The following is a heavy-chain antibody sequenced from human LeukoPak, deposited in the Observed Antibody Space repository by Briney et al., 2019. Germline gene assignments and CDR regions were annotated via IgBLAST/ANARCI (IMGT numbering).Heavy chain of an antibody. D-gene: IGHD4-17*01. Sequence: GGSLRLSCAASGFTFSSYAMHWVRQAPGKGLEWVAVISYDGSNKYYADSVKGRFTISRDNAKNSLYLQMNSLRAEDTAVYYCASVPPYGDYDFDYWGQGTLVTVSS. CDR3: ASVPPYGDYDFDY. CDR2: ISYDGSNK. CDR1: GFTFSSYA. V-gene: IGHV3-30-3*01. J-gene: IGHJ4*02.